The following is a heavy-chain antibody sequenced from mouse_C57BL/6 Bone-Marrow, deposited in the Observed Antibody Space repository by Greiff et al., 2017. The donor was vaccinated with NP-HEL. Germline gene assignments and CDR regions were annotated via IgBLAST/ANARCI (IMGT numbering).Heavy chain of an antibody. CDR1: GYTFTDYY. V-gene: IGHV1-26*01. CDR2: INPNNGGT. J-gene: IGHJ3*01. D-gene: IGHD2-1*01. Sequence: VQLQQSGPELVKPGASVKISCKASGYTFTDYYMNWVKQSHGKSLEWIGDINPNNGGTSYNQKFKGKATLTVDKSSSTAYMELRSLTSEDSAVYYCARRGLFGNYGVYWGQGTLVTVSA. CDR3: ARRGLFGNYGVY.